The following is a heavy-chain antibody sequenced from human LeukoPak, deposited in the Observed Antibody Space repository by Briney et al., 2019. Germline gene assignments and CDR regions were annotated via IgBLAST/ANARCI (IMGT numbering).Heavy chain of an antibody. CDR3: AGGGWGQNSDSSDC. CDR1: GYSFNSYW. V-gene: IGHV5-10-1*01. CDR2: IDPYDSNS. Sequence: GESPRISFKTSGYSFNSYWISWVRQMSGKGLEYMGRIDPYDSNSNYSPSFQGHVTIPPDQSIHTAYLQSDRPKATDPGIYYCAGGGWGQNSDSSDCWGQGTLVTVSS. D-gene: IGHD6-13*01. J-gene: IGHJ4*02.